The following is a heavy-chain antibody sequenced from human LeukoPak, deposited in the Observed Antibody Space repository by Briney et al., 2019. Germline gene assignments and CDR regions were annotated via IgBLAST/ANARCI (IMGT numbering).Heavy chain of an antibody. CDR1: GFTFSTYE. Sequence: GGSLRLSCVASGFTFSTYEMKWVRQAPGKGLEWLSYIDGDGSEMYYADSVKGRFTISRDNAKSSVYLQMNSLRAEDTAVYYCARRYSSGWPIDYWGQGALVTVSS. D-gene: IGHD6-19*01. CDR3: ARRYSSGWPIDY. CDR2: IDGDGSEM. J-gene: IGHJ4*02. V-gene: IGHV3-48*03.